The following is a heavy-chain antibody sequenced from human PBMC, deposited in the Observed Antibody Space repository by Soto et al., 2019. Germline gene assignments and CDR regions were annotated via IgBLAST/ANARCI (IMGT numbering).Heavy chain of an antibody. CDR1: GGTFSSYA. V-gene: IGHV1-69*06. J-gene: IGHJ6*02. Sequence: SVKVSCKASGGTFSSYAISWVRQAPGQGLEWMGGIIPIFGTANYAQKFQGRVTITADKSTSTAYMELSSLRSEDTAVYYCASPWPTPLPTGNYYGMDVWGQGTTVTVSS. CDR3: ASPWPTPLPTGNYYGMDV. CDR2: IIPIFGTA. D-gene: IGHD1-1*01.